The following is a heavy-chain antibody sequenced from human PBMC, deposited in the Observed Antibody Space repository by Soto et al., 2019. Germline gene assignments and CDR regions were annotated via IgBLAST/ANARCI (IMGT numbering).Heavy chain of an antibody. CDR1: GFIFSNSV. CDR3: AKGRSYYYYYGVGV. CDR2: ISGSGLST. J-gene: IGHJ6*02. Sequence: GGSLRLSCAASGFIFSNSVMSWVRQTPGKGLEWVSGISGSGLSTSYADSVKGRFTISRDNSKNTLYLQMNSLRAEDTALYYCAKGRSYYYYYGVGVWGQGTTVPVSS. V-gene: IGHV3-23*01.